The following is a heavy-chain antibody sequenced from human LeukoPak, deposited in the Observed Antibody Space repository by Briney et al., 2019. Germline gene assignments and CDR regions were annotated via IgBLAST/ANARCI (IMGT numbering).Heavy chain of an antibody. J-gene: IGHJ4*02. D-gene: IGHD4-17*01. V-gene: IGHV3-30*18. Sequence: GGSLRLSCAASGFIFSNYAIPWVRQAPGKGLEWVAAVSYDGNLQHYADAVKGRFTVSRDNSKNTVFLQINSLRTEDSAVYWCVKVYPTVTTSSVLGSWGQGTLVTVSS. CDR1: GFIFSNYA. CDR3: VKVYPTVTTSSVLGS. CDR2: VSYDGNLQ.